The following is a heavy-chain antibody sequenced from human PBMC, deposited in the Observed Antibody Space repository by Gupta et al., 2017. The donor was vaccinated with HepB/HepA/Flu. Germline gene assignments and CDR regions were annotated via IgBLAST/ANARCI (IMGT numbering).Heavy chain of an antibody. CDR1: GGTFSRLA. CDR3: ASIAAAGYYYMDV. D-gene: IGHD6-13*01. V-gene: IGHV1-69*01. J-gene: IGHJ6*03. CDR2: IIPIFGTT. Sequence: QVQLVQSGAEVKRPGSSVKVSCKASGGTFSRLAISWVRQAPGQGLEWMGGIIPIFGTTKYIEKFQGRVTITADESTSTAYMELKGLRSEDTAVYDCASIAAAGYYYMDVWGNGTSVTLSS.